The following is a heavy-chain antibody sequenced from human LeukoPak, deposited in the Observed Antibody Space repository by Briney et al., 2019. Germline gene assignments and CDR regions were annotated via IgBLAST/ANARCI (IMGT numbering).Heavy chain of an antibody. D-gene: IGHD3-16*01. V-gene: IGHV4-61*02. CDR3: ARHGFYGRNYYYYMDV. Sequence: PSQTLSLTCTVSGGSISSGSYYWSWIRQPAGKGLEWIGTLYYSGKTYYNPSLKSRVTISIDTSKNQFSLKLSSVTAADTAVYYCARHGFYGRNYYYYMDVWGKGTTVTISS. CDR2: LYYSGKT. CDR1: GGSISSGSYY. J-gene: IGHJ6*03.